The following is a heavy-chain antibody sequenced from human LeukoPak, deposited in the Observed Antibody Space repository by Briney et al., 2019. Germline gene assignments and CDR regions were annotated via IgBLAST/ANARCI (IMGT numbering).Heavy chain of an antibody. D-gene: IGHD1-14*01. CDR3: ARETKEGQAVDLKPGPYYSYNSYMDV. Sequence: PAGGSLRLSCAASGFIFSSYWMSWVRQAPGKGLEWVANMKEDGSERDYVDSVKGRFTISRDNAKNSLYLQMNSLRAEDTAVYYCARETKEGQAVDLKPGPYYSYNSYMDVWGKGTTVTVSS. CDR2: MKEDGSER. V-gene: IGHV3-7*01. CDR1: GFIFSSYW. J-gene: IGHJ6*03.